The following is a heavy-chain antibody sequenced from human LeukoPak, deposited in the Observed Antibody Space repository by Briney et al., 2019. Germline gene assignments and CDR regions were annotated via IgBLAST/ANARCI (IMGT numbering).Heavy chain of an antibody. V-gene: IGHV3-7*01. Sequence: GGSLRLSCVASRFTFSHYWMIWARQAPGKGLEWVANIKEDGSEKYYVDSVKGRFTISRDNAKNSLFLQMNSLRGEDTAVYYCARDGVPHARDYWGQGTLVTVSS. D-gene: IGHD2-2*01. CDR3: ARDGVPHARDY. J-gene: IGHJ4*02. CDR2: IKEDGSEK. CDR1: RFTFSHYW.